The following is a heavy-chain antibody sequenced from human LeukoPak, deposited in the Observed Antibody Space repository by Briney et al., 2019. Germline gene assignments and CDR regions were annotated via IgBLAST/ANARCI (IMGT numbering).Heavy chain of an antibody. Sequence: SETLSLTCAVYGGSFSGYYWSWIRQPPGKGLEWIGGINHSGSTNYNPSLKSRVTISVDTSKNQFSLKLSSVTAADTAVYYCARWGYVATFDYWGQGTLVTVSS. CDR1: GGSFSGYY. J-gene: IGHJ4*02. CDR2: INHSGST. D-gene: IGHD5-12*01. CDR3: ARWGYVATFDY. V-gene: IGHV4-34*01.